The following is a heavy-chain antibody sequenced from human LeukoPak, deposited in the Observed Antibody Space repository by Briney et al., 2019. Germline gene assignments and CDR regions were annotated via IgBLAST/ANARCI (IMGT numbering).Heavy chain of an antibody. CDR1: GDSISSGNYY. CDR2: INHSGST. V-gene: IGHV4-39*07. CDR3: ARVVSMTVGSGWYSWFDP. J-gene: IGHJ5*02. D-gene: IGHD6-19*01. Sequence: PSQTLSLTCTVSGDSISSGNYYWSWIRQPPGKGLEWIGEINHSGSTNYNPSLKSRVTISVDTSKNQSSLKLSSVTAADTAVYYCARVVSMTVGSGWYSWFDPWGQGTLVTVSS.